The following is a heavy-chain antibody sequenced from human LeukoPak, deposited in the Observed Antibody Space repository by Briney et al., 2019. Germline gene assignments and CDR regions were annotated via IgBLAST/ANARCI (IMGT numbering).Heavy chain of an antibody. CDR3: ARARYSSSSSDAFDI. CDR1: GDSITSSSYY. CDR2: MYYTGTI. V-gene: IGHV4-39*07. J-gene: IGHJ3*02. Sequence: SETLSLTCTVSGDSITSSSYYWGWIRQPPGKGLEWIGTMYYTGTIYYNPSLKSRVTISVDTSKNQFSLKLSSVTAADTAVYYCARARYSSSSSDAFDIWGQGTMVTVSS. D-gene: IGHD6-6*01.